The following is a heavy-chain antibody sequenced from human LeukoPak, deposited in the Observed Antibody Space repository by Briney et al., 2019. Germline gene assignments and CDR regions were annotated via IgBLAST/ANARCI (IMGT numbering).Heavy chain of an antibody. J-gene: IGHJ3*02. Sequence: PGRSLRLSCAASGFTFSSYAMSWVRQAPGKGLEWVSAISGSGGSTYYADSVKGRFTISRDNSKNTLYLQMNSLRAEDTAVYYCAKTLMVRGGENAFDIWGQGTMVTVSS. CDR3: AKTLMVRGGENAFDI. CDR2: ISGSGGST. CDR1: GFTFSSYA. V-gene: IGHV3-23*01. D-gene: IGHD3-10*01.